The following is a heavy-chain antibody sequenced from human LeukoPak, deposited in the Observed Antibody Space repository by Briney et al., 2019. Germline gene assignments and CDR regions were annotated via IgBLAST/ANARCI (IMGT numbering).Heavy chain of an antibody. CDR2: IRSDSGNT. Sequence: ASVKVSCKASGYTFTQYFIHWVRQAPGQGLEWMGRIRSDSGNTEYAQRCQGRVTMTRDTSITTVYMELHSLTFDDAAVYYCASSATAYFHFDYWGQGTLVTVSS. J-gene: IGHJ4*02. V-gene: IGHV1-2*06. CDR1: GYTFTQYF. D-gene: IGHD2/OR15-2a*01. CDR3: ASSATAYFHFDY.